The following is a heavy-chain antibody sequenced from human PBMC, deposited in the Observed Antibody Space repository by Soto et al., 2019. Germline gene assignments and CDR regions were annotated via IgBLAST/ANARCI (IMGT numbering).Heavy chain of an antibody. CDR1: GYTFTGYY. CDR2: INPQTGGT. CDR3: ARGRYQVISDGMDV. V-gene: IGHV1-2*02. Sequence: GASVKVSCKASGYTFTGYYIHWVREAPGQGLEWMGWINPQTGGTSYAQKFQGRVTLSRDTSINTAYLELSRLTFDDAAVYFCARGRYQVISDGMDVWGQGTTATVSS. J-gene: IGHJ6*02. D-gene: IGHD2-2*01.